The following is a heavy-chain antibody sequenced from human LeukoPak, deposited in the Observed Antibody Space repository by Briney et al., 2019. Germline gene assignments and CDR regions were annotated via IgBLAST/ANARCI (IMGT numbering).Heavy chain of an antibody. Sequence: PGGSLRLSCAASGFTFSNYAMSWVRQAPGKGLEWVSAISGSSVSTYYADSVKGRFTISRDNSKNTLYLQMNSLRAEDTAVYYCAKDHRCNYYGVFDYWGQGTLVTVSS. CDR1: GFTFSNYA. CDR2: ISGSSVST. J-gene: IGHJ4*02. V-gene: IGHV3-23*01. CDR3: AKDHRCNYYGVFDY. D-gene: IGHD1-7*01.